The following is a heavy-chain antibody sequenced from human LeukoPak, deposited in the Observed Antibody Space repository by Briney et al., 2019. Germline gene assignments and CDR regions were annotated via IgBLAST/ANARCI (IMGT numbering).Heavy chain of an antibody. CDR1: GGSISSYY. CDR3: ARGNSRIYYYDSSGPKYFFDY. Sequence: SETLSLTCTVSGGSISSYYWTWIRQPAGKGLEWIGRIYTSGTTNYNPSLKSRVSMSVDTSKNQFSLKLSSVTAADTAVYYCARGNSRIYYYDSSGPKYFFDYWGQGTLVTVSS. J-gene: IGHJ4*02. CDR2: IYTSGTT. V-gene: IGHV4-4*07. D-gene: IGHD3-22*01.